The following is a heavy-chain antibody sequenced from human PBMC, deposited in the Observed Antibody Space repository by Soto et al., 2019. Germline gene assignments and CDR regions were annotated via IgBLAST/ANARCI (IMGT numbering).Heavy chain of an antibody. J-gene: IGHJ4*02. V-gene: IGHV4-34*01. Sequence: SETLSLTCAVYGGSFSGYYWSWIRQPPGKGLEWIGEINHSGSTNYNPSLKSRVTISVDTSKNQFSLKLSSVTAADTAVYYCARLGGAAAGYYFDYWGQGTLVTVSS. D-gene: IGHD6-13*01. CDR1: GGSFSGYY. CDR3: ARLGGAAAGYYFDY. CDR2: INHSGST.